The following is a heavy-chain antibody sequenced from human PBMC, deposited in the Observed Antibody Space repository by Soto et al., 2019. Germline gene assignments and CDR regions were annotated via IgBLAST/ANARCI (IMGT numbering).Heavy chain of an antibody. CDR2: MNPNSGNT. V-gene: IGHV1-8*01. CDR1: GYTFTSYD. D-gene: IGHD2-2*01. CDR3: ARGLAKPCTSCYDYYYYYMDV. Sequence: ASVKVSCKASGYTFTSYDINWVRQATGQGLEWMGWMNPNSGNTGYAQKFQGRVTMTRNTSISTAYMELSSLRSEDTAVYYCARGLAKPCTSCYDYYYYYMDVWGKGTTVTVSS. J-gene: IGHJ6*03.